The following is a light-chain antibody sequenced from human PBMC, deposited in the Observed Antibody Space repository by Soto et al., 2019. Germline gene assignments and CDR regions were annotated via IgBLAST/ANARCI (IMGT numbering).Light chain of an antibody. CDR1: SSDVGGYNY. CDR3: SSYTSSSTLYV. Sequence: QSALTQPASVSGSPGQSITISCTGSSSDVGGYNYVSWYQHHPGRAPKLMIYDVSNRPSGVSNRFSGSKSGNTASLTISGLQAEDEADYHCSSYTSSSTLYVFGIGTKLTVL. J-gene: IGLJ1*01. V-gene: IGLV2-14*03. CDR2: DVS.